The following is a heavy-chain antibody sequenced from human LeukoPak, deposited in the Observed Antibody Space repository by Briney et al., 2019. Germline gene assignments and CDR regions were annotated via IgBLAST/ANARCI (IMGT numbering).Heavy chain of an antibody. D-gene: IGHD6-19*01. J-gene: IGHJ3*02. CDR3: ARDRIAVACMLGLEAFDI. Sequence: GGSLRLSCAASGFTFSASWMTWVRQAPGKGLEWVANIKQDGSEKYYVDSVKGRFTVSRDNAKNSLYLQMNSLRAEDTAVYYCARDRIAVACMLGLEAFDIWGQGTMVTVSS. CDR2: IKQDGSEK. V-gene: IGHV3-7*01. CDR1: GFTFSASW.